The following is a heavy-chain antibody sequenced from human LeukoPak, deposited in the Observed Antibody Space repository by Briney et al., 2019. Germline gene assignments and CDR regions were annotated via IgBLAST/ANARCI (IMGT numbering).Heavy chain of an antibody. CDR2: ISDSGGST. Sequence: PGGSLRLSCAASGFTFSSNAMSWVRQPPGKGLEWVSAISDSGGSTYYADSVKGRFTISRDNSKNTLYLQMNSLRAEDTAVYYCAKLIAVAGTDDYWGQGTLVTVSS. CDR3: AKLIAVAGTDDY. CDR1: GFTFSSNA. J-gene: IGHJ4*02. V-gene: IGHV3-23*01. D-gene: IGHD6-19*01.